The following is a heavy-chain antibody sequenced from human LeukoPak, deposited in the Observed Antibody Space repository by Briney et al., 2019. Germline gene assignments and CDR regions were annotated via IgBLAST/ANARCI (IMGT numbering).Heavy chain of an antibody. J-gene: IGHJ4*02. Sequence: GGSLRLSCAASGLTLSGYWMHWVRQAPGKGLVWVSRINGDASSTSYADSVKGRFTISRDNAKSTRYLQMNSLRVEDTAVYYCARARGNTYGYFEYWGQGTLVTVSS. CDR3: ARARGNTYGYFEY. CDR1: GLTLSGYW. D-gene: IGHD5-18*01. CDR2: INGDASST. V-gene: IGHV3-74*01.